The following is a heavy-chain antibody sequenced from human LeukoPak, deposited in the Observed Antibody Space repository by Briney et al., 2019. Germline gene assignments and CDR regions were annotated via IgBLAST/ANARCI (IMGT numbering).Heavy chain of an antibody. V-gene: IGHV4-39*01. CDR1: GGSISSSSYY. CDR3: ARHSQTFGVIIMGTFDH. Sequence: SETLSLTCTVSGGSISSSSYYWGWIRQPPGRGLEWIGSIYYSGSTYYNPSLKSRVTISVDPSKNQFSLKMSSVTAADTAVCYCARHSQTFGVIIMGTFDHWGQGTLVTVSS. J-gene: IGHJ4*02. D-gene: IGHD3-3*01. CDR2: IYYSGST.